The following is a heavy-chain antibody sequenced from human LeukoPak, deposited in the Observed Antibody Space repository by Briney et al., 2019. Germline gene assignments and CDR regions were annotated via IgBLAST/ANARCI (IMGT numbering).Heavy chain of an antibody. CDR1: GFSFNYNA. J-gene: IGHJ4*02. Sequence: GGSLRLSGAASGFSFNYNAMSWVRQAPGKGLEWVSGISGSGGRTFYADAVKGRFTISRDNSKNTLYLHMNNLRDDDTAVYYCAKDIWGGTAMVFDYWGQGTLVTVSS. D-gene: IGHD5-18*01. CDR2: ISGSGGRT. V-gene: IGHV3-23*01. CDR3: AKDIWGGTAMVFDY.